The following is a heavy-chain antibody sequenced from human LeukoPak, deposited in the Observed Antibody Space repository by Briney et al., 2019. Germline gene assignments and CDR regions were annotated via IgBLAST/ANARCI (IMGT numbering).Heavy chain of an antibody. J-gene: IGHJ4*02. D-gene: IGHD1-1*01. Sequence: GESLKISCKAFGYSFTSYWIGWVRQTPGKGLEWMGAIYPGDSDARWNPSFQGQVTFSVDKSINTAYLQWSTLKASDTAVYFCARRNTLLEFFDYWGQGTLVAVAS. CDR2: IYPGDSDA. V-gene: IGHV5-51*01. CDR3: ARRNTLLEFFDY. CDR1: GYSFTSYW.